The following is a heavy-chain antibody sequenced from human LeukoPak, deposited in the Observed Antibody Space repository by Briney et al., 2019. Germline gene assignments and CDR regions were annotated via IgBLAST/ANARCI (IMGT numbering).Heavy chain of an antibody. D-gene: IGHD3-10*02. CDR1: GHTFTNFF. Sequence: GASVKVSCKASGHTFTNFFISWVRQAPGQGLEWVGWISPHSHTTHYAEKFQGRVTMTTDTSTTTVYMELRSLRSDDTAVYFCARGQTMYYWGQGTPVTVSS. J-gene: IGHJ4*02. CDR3: ARGQTMYY. V-gene: IGHV1-18*01. CDR2: ISPHSHTT.